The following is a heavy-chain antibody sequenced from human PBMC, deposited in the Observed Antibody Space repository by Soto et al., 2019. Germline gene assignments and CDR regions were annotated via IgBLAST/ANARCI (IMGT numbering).Heavy chain of an antibody. D-gene: IGHD6-19*01. Sequence: VQLVESGGGLVQPGGSLRLSCAASGFTFSNYNMNWVRQAPGKGLEWVSYISYSGTTIYYADSVQGRFTISRDNAQNSLCLQMNSLRADDTAVYYCPRDRSDGSASKYWGQGTLVTVSS. CDR3: PRDRSDGSASKY. CDR2: ISYSGTTI. CDR1: GFTFSNYN. J-gene: IGHJ4*02. V-gene: IGHV3-48*01.